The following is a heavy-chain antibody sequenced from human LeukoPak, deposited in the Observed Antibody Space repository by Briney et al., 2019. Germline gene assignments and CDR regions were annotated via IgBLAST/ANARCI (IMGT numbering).Heavy chain of an antibody. CDR2: IYWDDDK. D-gene: IGHD6-6*01. Sequence: ESGPTLVRPTQTLTLTCTFSGFSLSTSGVGVGWIRQPPGKALVWLALIYWDDDKRYSPSLKSRLTITKDTSKNQVVLTMTNMDPVDTATYYCARVTNQYSRTRFDPWGQGTLVTVSS. J-gene: IGHJ5*02. V-gene: IGHV2-5*02. CDR3: ARVTNQYSRTRFDP. CDR1: GFSLSTSGVG.